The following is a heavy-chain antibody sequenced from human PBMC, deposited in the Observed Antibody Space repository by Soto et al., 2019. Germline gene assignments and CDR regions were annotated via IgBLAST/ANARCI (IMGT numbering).Heavy chain of an antibody. CDR3: ARDSGWPILNFDN. D-gene: IGHD3-10*01. Sequence: LRLSCAASGFTFNSYAMSWVRQAPGKGLEWVSTISRSGGSTYYADSVKGRFTVSKEMSKNTAFLQMNALRHEDTAVYFCARDSGWPILNFDNWGQGTPVTVSS. V-gene: IGHV3-23*01. J-gene: IGHJ4*02. CDR1: GFTFNSYA. CDR2: ISRSGGST.